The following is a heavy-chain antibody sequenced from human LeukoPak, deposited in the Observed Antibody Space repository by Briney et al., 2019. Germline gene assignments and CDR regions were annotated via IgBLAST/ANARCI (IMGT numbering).Heavy chain of an antibody. V-gene: IGHV4-61*01. CDR1: GGSISSGSYY. J-gene: IGHJ4*02. CDR2: IYYSGST. Sequence: PSQTLSLTCTVSGGSISSGSYYWSWIRQPPGKGLEWIGYIYYSGSTNYNPSLKSRVTISVDTSKNQFSLKLSSVTAADTAVYYCARDRSFYDSSDPGTFDYWGQGTLVTVSS. D-gene: IGHD3-22*01. CDR3: ARDRSFYDSSDPGTFDY.